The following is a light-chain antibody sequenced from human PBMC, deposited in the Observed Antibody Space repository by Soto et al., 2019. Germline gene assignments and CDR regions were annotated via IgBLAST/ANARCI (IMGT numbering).Light chain of an antibody. CDR2: WAS. Sequence: DIVMTQSPDSLAVSLGERATINCKSSQSVLYSSNNKNYLAWYQQKPGQPPKLLIYWASTRESGVPDRFSGSGSGTDFTLTISSLQAEDVAVYYCQQYYSTPFPTFGGGTKVEIK. CDR1: QSVLYSSNNKNY. CDR3: QQYYSTPFPT. V-gene: IGKV4-1*01. J-gene: IGKJ4*01.